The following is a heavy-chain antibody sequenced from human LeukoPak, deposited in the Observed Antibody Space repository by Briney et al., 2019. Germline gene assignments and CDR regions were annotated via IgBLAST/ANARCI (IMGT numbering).Heavy chain of an antibody. D-gene: IGHD1-7*01. J-gene: IGHJ3*02. V-gene: IGHV3-23*01. CDR1: GFTFSSYA. Sequence: GGSLRLSCAASGFTFSSYAMSWVRQAPGKGLEWVSAISGSGGSTYYADSVKGRFTISRDNAKNSLYLQMNSLRAEDTAVYYCARDGRVGTTADAFDIWGQGTMVTVSS. CDR2: ISGSGGST. CDR3: ARDGRVGTTADAFDI.